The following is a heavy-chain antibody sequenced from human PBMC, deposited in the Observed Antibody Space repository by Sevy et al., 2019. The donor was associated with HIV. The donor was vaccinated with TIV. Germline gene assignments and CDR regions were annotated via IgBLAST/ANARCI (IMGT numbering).Heavy chain of an antibody. J-gene: IGHJ4*02. CDR2: IWYDGSNK. D-gene: IGHD6-19*01. V-gene: IGHV3-33*06. CDR1: GFTFSSYG. CDR3: AKGSGWSNFFDY. Sequence: GGSLRLSCAASGFTFSSYGMHWVRQAPGKGLEWVAVIWYDGSNKYYADSVKGRFTISRDNSKNTLYLQMNSLRAEDTAVYYCAKGSGWSNFFDYWGQGTLVTVSS.